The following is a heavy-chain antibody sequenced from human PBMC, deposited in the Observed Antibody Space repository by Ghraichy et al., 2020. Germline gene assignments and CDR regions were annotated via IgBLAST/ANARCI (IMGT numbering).Heavy chain of an antibody. CDR3: ARTLITIFGVVIITGGMDV. CDR2: IYSGGST. V-gene: IGHV3-66*01. D-gene: IGHD3-3*01. J-gene: IGHJ6*02. Sequence: GGSLRLSCAASGFTVSSNYMSWVRQASGKGLEWVSVIYSGGSTYYADSVKGRFTISRDNSKNTLYLQMNSLRAEDTAVYYCARTLITIFGVVIITGGMDVWGQGTTVTVSS. CDR1: GFTVSSNY.